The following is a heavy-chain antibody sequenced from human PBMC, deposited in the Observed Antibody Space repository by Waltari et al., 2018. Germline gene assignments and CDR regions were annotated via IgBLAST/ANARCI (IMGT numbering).Heavy chain of an antibody. CDR1: GFTFDDYA. CDR2: ISWNSGSI. D-gene: IGHD3-10*01. J-gene: IGHJ4*02. CDR3: AKDRRGYYGSSPFDY. Sequence: EVQLVESGGGLVQPGRSLRLSCAASGFTFDDYAMHWVRQAPGKGLEWVSGISWNSGSIGYADSVKGRFTISRDNAKNSLYLQMNSLRAEDMALYYCAKDRRGYYGSSPFDYWGQGTLVTVSS. V-gene: IGHV3-9*03.